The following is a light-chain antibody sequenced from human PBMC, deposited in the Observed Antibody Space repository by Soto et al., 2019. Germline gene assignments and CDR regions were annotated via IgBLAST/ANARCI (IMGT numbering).Light chain of an antibody. CDR3: QQYNGYSSYS. CDR2: EAS. Sequence: DIQMTQSPSSLSASVGDRVTITCRASQSINTWLAWHQQKPGKAPKLLIYEASTLESGVPSRFSAGGSGTEFTLTINSLQPDDSATYYCQQYNGYSSYSFGQGTKLEIK. CDR1: QSINTW. V-gene: IGKV1-5*03. J-gene: IGKJ2*03.